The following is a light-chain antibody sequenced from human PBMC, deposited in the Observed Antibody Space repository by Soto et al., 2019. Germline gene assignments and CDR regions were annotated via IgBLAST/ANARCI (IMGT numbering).Light chain of an antibody. CDR3: QQYNNWPEYT. Sequence: EIVMTQSPATLSVSPGERATLSCRASQSISSDLAWYQQKPGQAPRLLIYGASTRATGIPVRFSGSGSGTEFTLTINSLQSEDFAVYCCQQYNNWPEYTFGQGTKLEI. CDR2: GAS. V-gene: IGKV3-15*01. CDR1: QSISSD. J-gene: IGKJ2*01.